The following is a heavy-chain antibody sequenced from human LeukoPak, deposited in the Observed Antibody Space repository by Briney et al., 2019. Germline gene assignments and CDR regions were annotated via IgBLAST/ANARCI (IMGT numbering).Heavy chain of an antibody. CDR2: IRYDGSNK. CDR1: GGSFSGYY. CDR3: AKEGQGRYYCDSGDIDY. J-gene: IGHJ4*02. V-gene: IGHV3-30*02. Sequence: PSETLSLTCAVYGGSFSGYYWSWVRQAPGKGLEWVAFIRYDGSNKYYADSVKGRFIVSRDNSKNTLYLQMNSLRAEDTAVYYCAKEGQGRYYCDSGDIDYWGQGALVTVSS. D-gene: IGHD3-22*01.